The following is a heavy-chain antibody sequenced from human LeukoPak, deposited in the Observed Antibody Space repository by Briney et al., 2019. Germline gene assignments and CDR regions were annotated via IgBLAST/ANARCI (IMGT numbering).Heavy chain of an antibody. V-gene: IGHV3-30-3*01. CDR3: ARDLNSSGCKDY. CDR2: ISYDGSNK. Sequence: PGRSLRLSCAASGFTFSSYAMHWVRQAPGKGLEWVAVISYDGSNKYYADSVKGRFTISGDNSKNTLYLQMNSLRAEDTAVYYCARDLNSSGCKDYWGQGTLVTVSS. D-gene: IGHD6-19*01. CDR1: GFTFSSYA. J-gene: IGHJ4*02.